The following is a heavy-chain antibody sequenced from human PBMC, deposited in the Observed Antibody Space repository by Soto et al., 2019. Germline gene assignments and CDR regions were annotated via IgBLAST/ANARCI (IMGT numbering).Heavy chain of an antibody. CDR2: INHSGST. CDR1: GGSFSGYY. V-gene: IGHV4-34*01. D-gene: IGHD6-13*01. CDR3: ASGRIAAAGTVDY. Sequence: QVQLQQWGAGLLKPSETLSLTCAVYGGSFSGYYWSWIRQPPGKGLEWIGEINHSGSTNYNPSLTSRVTISVDTSKNQFSLKLSSVTAADTAVYYCASGRIAAAGTVDYWGQGTLVTVSS. J-gene: IGHJ4*02.